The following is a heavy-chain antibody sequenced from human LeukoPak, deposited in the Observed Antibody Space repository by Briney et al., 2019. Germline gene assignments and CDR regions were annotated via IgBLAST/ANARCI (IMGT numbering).Heavy chain of an antibody. D-gene: IGHD6-13*01. V-gene: IGHV1-69*01. CDR2: IIPIFGTA. J-gene: IGHJ4*02. CDR3: ARGRSSSWYNDFDY. CDR1: GGTFSSYA. Sequence: GASVKVSCKASGGTFSSYAISWVRQAPGQGLEWMGGIIPIFGTANYSQKFQGRVTIAADESTSTAYMELSSLRSEDTAVYYCARGRSSSWYNDFDYWGQGTLVTVSS.